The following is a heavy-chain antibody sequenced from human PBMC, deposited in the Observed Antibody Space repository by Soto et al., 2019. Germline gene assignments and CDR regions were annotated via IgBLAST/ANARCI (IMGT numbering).Heavy chain of an antibody. J-gene: IGHJ4*02. CDR2: IYYNSNT. CDR3: ARGPGSLSLRKFFFDF. V-gene: IGHV4-31*02. CDR1: GDSITGRGYY. Sequence: QVQLQESGPGLVKPSQTLSLICSVSGDSITGRGYYWSWIRQHPGKGLEWIGYIYYNSNTYYRPSLRSRVTMSLDTSKNQFTLKLSSVTAADTAVYYCARGPGSLSLRKFFFDFWGQGSLVTVSS. D-gene: IGHD3-10*01.